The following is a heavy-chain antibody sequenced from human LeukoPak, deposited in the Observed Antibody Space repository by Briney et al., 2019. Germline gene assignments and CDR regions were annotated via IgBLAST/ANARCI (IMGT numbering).Heavy chain of an antibody. CDR1: GYTFASYD. V-gene: IGHV1-8*01. CDR3: ARGLYKTGYSSSWAYDY. D-gene: IGHD6-13*01. Sequence: GSVKVSCKASGYTFASYDINWVRQATGQGLEWMGWMNPNSGNTGYAQKFQGRVTMTRNTSISTAYMELSSLRSEDTAVYYCARGLYKTGYSSSWAYDYWGQGTLVTVSS. CDR2: MNPNSGNT. J-gene: IGHJ4*02.